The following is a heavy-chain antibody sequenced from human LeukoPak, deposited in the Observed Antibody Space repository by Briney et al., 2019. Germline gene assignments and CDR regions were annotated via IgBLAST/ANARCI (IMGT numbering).Heavy chain of an antibody. Sequence: SETLPLTCTVSGGSISTYYWNWIRQPPGKGLEWIGYIYYSGSTNYNPSLKSRVTISLDTSKNQFSLKLSSVTAADTAVYYCARGGQRVATISDYWGQGTLVTVSS. V-gene: IGHV4-59*01. CDR1: GGSISTYY. D-gene: IGHD5-12*01. CDR2: IYYSGST. J-gene: IGHJ4*02. CDR3: ARGGQRVATISDY.